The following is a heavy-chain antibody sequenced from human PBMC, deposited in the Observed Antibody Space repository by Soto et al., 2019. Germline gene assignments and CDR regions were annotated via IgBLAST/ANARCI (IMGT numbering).Heavy chain of an antibody. CDR1: DDSVGRRKYF. Sequence: SETLSLTCTVSDDSVGRRKYFLGWIHNPPGKGLEWIGNIFYSGNTHYNPSLKSRVTISLDTSNHHFSLRVSSVTAADTAVYYCARHLYSGNSSGSFGYWGPGALVSVSS. V-gene: IGHV4-39*01. J-gene: IGHJ4*02. CDR3: ARHLYSGNSSGSFGY. D-gene: IGHD6-19*01. CDR2: IFYSGNT.